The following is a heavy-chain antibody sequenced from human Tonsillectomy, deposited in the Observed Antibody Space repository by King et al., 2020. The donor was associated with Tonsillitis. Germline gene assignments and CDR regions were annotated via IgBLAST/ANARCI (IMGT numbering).Heavy chain of an antibody. CDR2: TKQGGSTK. J-gene: IGHJ4*02. D-gene: IGHD1-1*01. CDR1: GFTFSDYW. CDR3: ARESWKFDS. Sequence: VQLVESGGGLVQPGGSLRLSCAASGFTFSDYWMTWVRQAPGRGLGWGANTKQGGSTKYYVASVKGRFTISRDTAKNSLYLQMNSLRAEDTAVYYCARESWKFDSWGQGTLVTVSS. V-gene: IGHV3-7*01.